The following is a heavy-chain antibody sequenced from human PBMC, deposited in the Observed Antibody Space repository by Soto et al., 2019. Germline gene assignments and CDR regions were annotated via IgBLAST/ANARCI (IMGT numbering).Heavy chain of an antibody. V-gene: IGHV4-34*01. Sequence: QVPLQQWGAGLLKPSENLSLTCAVYGGSLSGYYWSWIRQPPGKGPEWIGEINHRGSTNYNPSLKSRVTISIDTSKNQFSLKLSSVTAADTAVYYCARGDFGDYRNWGQGTLVTVSS. CDR1: GGSLSGYY. CDR3: ARGDFGDYRN. D-gene: IGHD4-17*01. CDR2: INHRGST. J-gene: IGHJ4*02.